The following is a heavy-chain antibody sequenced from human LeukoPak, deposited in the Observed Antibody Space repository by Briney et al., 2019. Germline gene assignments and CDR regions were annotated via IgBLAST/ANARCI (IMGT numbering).Heavy chain of an antibody. V-gene: IGHV6-1*01. CDR2: TYYRSQWKT. CDR1: GDSVSTDTVT. Sequence: SQILSLTCAISGDSVSTDTVTWHWVRQSPSRGLEWLGRTYYRSQWKTDYAVSVKRRLTVNPDTSRNQFSLHLSSLTPEDTAVYFCARDAPGPDTNVDYWGQGIMVTVSS. D-gene: IGHD1-14*01. J-gene: IGHJ4*02. CDR3: ARDAPGPDTNVDY.